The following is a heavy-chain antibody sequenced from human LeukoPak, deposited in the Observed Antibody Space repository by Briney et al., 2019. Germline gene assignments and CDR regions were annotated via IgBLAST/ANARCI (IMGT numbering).Heavy chain of an antibody. V-gene: IGHV1-18*01. CDR3: ARDLGSSATSTNWFDP. CDR2: ISAYNGDT. D-gene: IGHD6-6*01. Sequence: GASVKVSCKASGYTFTSYDISWVRQAPGQGLEWMGWISAYNGDTNYAQKLQGRVTMTTDTSTSTAYMELRSLRSDDTAVYYCARDLGSSATSTNWFDPWGQGTLVTVSS. CDR1: GYTFTSYD. J-gene: IGHJ5*02.